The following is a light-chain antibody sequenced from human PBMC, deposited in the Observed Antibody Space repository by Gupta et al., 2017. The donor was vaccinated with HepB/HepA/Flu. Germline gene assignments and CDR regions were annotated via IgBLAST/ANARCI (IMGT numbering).Light chain of an antibody. CDR2: DVN. V-gene: IGLV2-11*01. CDR3: SQYTIRPFL. J-gene: IGLJ1*01. Sequence: QSALTQPPSVPGTPGQTVTISCTGSSSDVGSYNYLSWYQQRPGEAPKLIIYDVNRRPSGVPDRFSGSKSGNPASLTISGLQPEDEGDYHCSQYTIRPFLFGAGTQVTVL. CDR1: SSDVGSYNY.